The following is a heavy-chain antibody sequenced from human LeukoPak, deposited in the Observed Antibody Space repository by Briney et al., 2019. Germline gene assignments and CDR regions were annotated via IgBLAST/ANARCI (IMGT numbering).Heavy chain of an antibody. CDR1: GFPFRSYA. CDR2: ITLDGIST. J-gene: IGHJ3*02. Sequence: GGSLRLSCAASGFPFRSYAMHWVRQAPGKGLEYVSAITLDGISTYYANSVKGRFTISRDNSKNTLYLQMGSLRAEDMAVYYCARDYSSSSGKHAFDIWGQGTMVTVSS. CDR3: ARDYSSSSGKHAFDI. D-gene: IGHD6-13*01. V-gene: IGHV3-64*01.